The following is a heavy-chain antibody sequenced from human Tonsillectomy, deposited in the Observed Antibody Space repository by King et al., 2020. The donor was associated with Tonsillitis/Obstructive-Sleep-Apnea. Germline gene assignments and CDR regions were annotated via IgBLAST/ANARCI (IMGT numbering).Heavy chain of an antibody. CDR1: GGSISSSSYY. CDR3: AEYQLPKDAFDI. J-gene: IGHJ3*02. D-gene: IGHD2-2*01. Sequence: QLQESGPGLVKPSETLSLTCTVSGGSISSSSYYWGWIRQPPGKGLEWIGSIYYSGSTYYNPSLKSRVTISVDTSKNQFSLKLSSVTAADTAVYYCAEYQLPKDAFDIWGQGTMVTVSS. CDR2: IYYSGST. V-gene: IGHV4-39*01.